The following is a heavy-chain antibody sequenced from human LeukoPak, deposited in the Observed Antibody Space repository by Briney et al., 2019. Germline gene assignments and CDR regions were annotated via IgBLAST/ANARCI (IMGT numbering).Heavy chain of an antibody. D-gene: IGHD3-3*01. Sequence: ASVKVSCKASGYTFTSYGISWVRQAPGQGLEWMGWISAYNGNTNYAQKLQGRVTMTTDTSTSTAYMELRSLRSDDTAVYYCAGTYGFTIFGVVPYYYYMDVWGKGTTVTVSS. CDR2: ISAYNGNT. CDR1: GYTFTSYG. J-gene: IGHJ6*03. V-gene: IGHV1-18*01. CDR3: AGTYGFTIFGVVPYYYYMDV.